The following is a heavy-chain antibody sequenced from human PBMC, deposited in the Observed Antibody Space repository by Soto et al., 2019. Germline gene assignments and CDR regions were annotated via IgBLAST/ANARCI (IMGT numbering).Heavy chain of an antibody. D-gene: IGHD2-21*02. V-gene: IGHV3-23*01. CDR2: ISGSGGSA. Sequence: LRLSCAASGFTFSSYAMSWVRQAPGKGLEWVSAISGSGGSAYYADSVKGRFTISRDNSKNTLYLQMNSLRAEDTAVYYCAKEGYCGGDCYSRYYFDYWGQGTLVTVSS. J-gene: IGHJ4*02. CDR1: GFTFSSYA. CDR3: AKEGYCGGDCYSRYYFDY.